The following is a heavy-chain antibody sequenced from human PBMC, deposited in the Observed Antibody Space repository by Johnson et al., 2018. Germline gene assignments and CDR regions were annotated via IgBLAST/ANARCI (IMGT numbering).Heavy chain of an antibody. CDR2: ISYDGSNK. J-gene: IGHJ6*03. CDR3: ARGDYYYYRDV. CDR1: GFTFSSYG. V-gene: IGHV3-30*03. Sequence: QVQLVESGGGVVQPGRSLRLSCAASGFTFSSYGMHWVRQAPGKGLEWVAVISYDGSNKYYADSVKGRFTISRDNSKNTLYLQMNSLRAEDTAVYYCARGDYYYYRDVLGKGTAVTVSS.